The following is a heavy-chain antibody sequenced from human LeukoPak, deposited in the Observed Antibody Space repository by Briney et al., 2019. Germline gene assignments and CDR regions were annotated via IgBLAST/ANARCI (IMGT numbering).Heavy chain of an antibody. J-gene: IGHJ4*02. CDR1: GYTFTSYD. V-gene: IGHV1-8*01. Sequence: ASVKVSCKASGYTFTSYDINWVRQATGQGLEWMGWMNPNSGNTGYAQKFQGRVTMTRNTPISTAYMELSSLRSEDTAVYYCARTCTNGVCYTPRGADFDYWGQGTLVTVSS. CDR2: MNPNSGNT. CDR3: ARTCTNGVCYTPRGADFDY. D-gene: IGHD2-8*01.